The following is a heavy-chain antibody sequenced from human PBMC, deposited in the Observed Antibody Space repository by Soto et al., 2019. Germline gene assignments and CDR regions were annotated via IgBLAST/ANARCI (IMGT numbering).Heavy chain of an antibody. Sequence: GGSLRLSCAASGFTFSSYGMHWVRQAPGKGLEWVAVISYDGSNKYYADSVKGRFTISRDNSKNTLYLQMNSLRAEDTAVYYCAKAKEVWGITIFGAGFDYWGQGTLVTVSS. V-gene: IGHV3-30*18. J-gene: IGHJ4*02. CDR3: AKAKEVWGITIFGAGFDY. CDR1: GFTFSSYG. D-gene: IGHD3-3*01. CDR2: ISYDGSNK.